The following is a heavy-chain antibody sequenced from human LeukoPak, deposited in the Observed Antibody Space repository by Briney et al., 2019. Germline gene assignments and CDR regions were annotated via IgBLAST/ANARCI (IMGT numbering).Heavy chain of an antibody. V-gene: IGHV3-21*01. Sequence: PGGSLRLSCAASGFAFSTYSMNWVRQAPGRGLEWVSFISRSTTYIYYADSVKGRVTSSRDNAKNSLYLQMNSLRAEDTAVYYCARVLSGCETTRCELDYWGQGTLVTVSS. J-gene: IGHJ4*02. CDR3: ARVLSGCETTRCELDY. CDR2: ISRSTTYI. D-gene: IGHD1-26*01. CDR1: GFAFSTYS.